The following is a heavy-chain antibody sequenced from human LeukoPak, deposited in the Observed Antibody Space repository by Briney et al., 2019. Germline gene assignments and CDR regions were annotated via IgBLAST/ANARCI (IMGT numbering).Heavy chain of an antibody. CDR3: AKGSGFGEFLFHYYYMDV. J-gene: IGHJ6*03. D-gene: IGHD3-10*01. CDR1: GFTFSTYS. V-gene: IGHV3-23*01. Sequence: GGSLRLSCAASGFTFSTYSMSWVRRAPGKGLEWVSCITSSNYMYYADSVKGRFTISRDNSKNTLYLQMNSLRAEDTAVYCCAKGSGFGEFLFHYYYMDVWGKGTTVTVSS. CDR2: ITSSNYM.